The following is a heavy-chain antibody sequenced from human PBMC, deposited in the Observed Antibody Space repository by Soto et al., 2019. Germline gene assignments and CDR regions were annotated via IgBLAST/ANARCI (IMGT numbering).Heavy chain of an antibody. CDR1: GGSISRYY. D-gene: IGHD6-13*01. Sequence: SETLSLTCTVSGGSISRYYWSWIRQPPGKGLEWIGYIYYSGNTYYNPSLKSRVTISVDTSKNQFFLKLNSVTAADTAVYYCASRHSSPYFDYWGQGTLVTVSS. J-gene: IGHJ4*02. CDR3: ASRHSSPYFDY. V-gene: IGHV4-59*08. CDR2: IYYSGNT.